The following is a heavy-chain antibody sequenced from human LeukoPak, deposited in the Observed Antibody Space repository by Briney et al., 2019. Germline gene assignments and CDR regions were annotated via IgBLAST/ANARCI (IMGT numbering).Heavy chain of an antibody. J-gene: IGHJ5*02. V-gene: IGHV3-43*01. D-gene: IGHD2-2*01. CDR3: AKGHDVNYCSSTSCYFANWFDP. Sequence: PGGSLRLSCAASGFTFDDYTMHWVRQAPGKGLEWVSLISWDGGNTYYADSVKGRFTISRDNSKNTLYLQMNSLRAEDTAVYYCAKGHDVNYCSSTSCYFANWFDPWGQGTLVTVSS. CDR2: ISWDGGNT. CDR1: GFTFDDYT.